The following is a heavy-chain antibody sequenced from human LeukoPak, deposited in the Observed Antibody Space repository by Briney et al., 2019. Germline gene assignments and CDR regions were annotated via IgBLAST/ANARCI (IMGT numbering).Heavy chain of an antibody. D-gene: IGHD3-3*02. CDR2: IYSGGST. V-gene: IGHV3-53*01. CDR3: SSHLAERGNY. CDR1: GFTVSGNY. J-gene: IGHJ4*02. Sequence: GGSLRLSCAASGFTVSGNYMSWVRQAPGKGLEWVSVIYSGGSTYYADSVKGRFTISRDDSKNTLFLQMNSQRAEDTAVYYCSSHLAERGNYWGQGTLVTVSS.